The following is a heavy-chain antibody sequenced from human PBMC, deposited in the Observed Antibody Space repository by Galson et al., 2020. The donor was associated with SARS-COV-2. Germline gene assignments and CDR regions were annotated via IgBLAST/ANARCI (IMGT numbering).Heavy chain of an antibody. CDR2: VSTSGGTT. V-gene: IGHV3-23*01. D-gene: IGHD6-13*01. J-gene: IGHJ6*02. CDR1: GFTFSDYA. Sequence: GESLKISCTASGFTFSDYAMNWVRQAPGRGLEWVSAVSTSGGTTSYADSVKGRFTVSRDNSMNTLYLQMNSLRVDDTAVYYCAKDRSSRLYYYYGMDVWGQGTTVTVSS. CDR3: AKDRSSRLYYYYGMDV.